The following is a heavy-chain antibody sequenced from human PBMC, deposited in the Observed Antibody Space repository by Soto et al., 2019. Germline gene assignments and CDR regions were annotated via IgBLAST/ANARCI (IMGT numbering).Heavy chain of an antibody. D-gene: IGHD4-17*01. J-gene: IGHJ6*02. CDR1: GFTFSSYW. CDR2: IKQDGSEK. V-gene: IGHV3-7*05. Sequence: GGSLRLSCAASGFTFSSYWMSWVRQAPGKGLEWVANIKQDGSEKYYVDSVKGRFTISRDNAKNSLYLQMNSLRAEDTAVYYCARDFGYGDYDNYYGMDVWGQGTTVTVSS. CDR3: ARDFGYGDYDNYYGMDV.